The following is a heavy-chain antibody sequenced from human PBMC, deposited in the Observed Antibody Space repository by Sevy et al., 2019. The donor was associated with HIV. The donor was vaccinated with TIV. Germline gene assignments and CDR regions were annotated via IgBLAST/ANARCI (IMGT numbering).Heavy chain of an antibody. J-gene: IGHJ4*02. V-gene: IGHV3-49*04. CDR1: GFTFGDYT. Sequence: GGSLRISCTASGFTFGDYTMNWVRQAPGKGLEWVAFLKNKASGGTVDHAASVKGRFTISRDDSKSIVYLQMNDLKTEDTAVYYCTRWKGLQSIFDFWGQGVLVTVS. CDR2: LKNKASGGTV. CDR3: TRWKGLQSIFDF. D-gene: IGHD2-21*01.